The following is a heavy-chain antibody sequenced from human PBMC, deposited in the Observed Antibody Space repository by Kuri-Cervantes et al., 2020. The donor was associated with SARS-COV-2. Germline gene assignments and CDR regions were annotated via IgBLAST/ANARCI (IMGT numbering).Heavy chain of an antibody. J-gene: IGHJ4*01. V-gene: IGHV4-59*01. CDR3: ARGGWVSTASLL. Sequence: SDTLSLTCTVSGGSIRGYDWTWIRQPPGKGLEWIGNIYYSDNTKYNPSLKSRVTISIDTSKNQFSLNLSSVTATDTAVYYGARGGWVSTASLLWGHGTMVTVSS. CDR1: GGSIRGYD. D-gene: IGHD3-16*01. CDR2: IYYSDNT.